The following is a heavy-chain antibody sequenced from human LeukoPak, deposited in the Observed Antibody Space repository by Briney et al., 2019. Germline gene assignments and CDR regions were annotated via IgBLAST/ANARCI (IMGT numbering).Heavy chain of an antibody. V-gene: IGHV3-11*01. CDR2: ISSSGSTL. CDR3: ARRRYNWNAIDY. D-gene: IGHD1-20*01. Sequence: GGSLRLSCAASGFTFSDYYMSWIRQAPGKGLEWVSYISSSGSTLCYADSVKGRITISRDNAKNSLYLQMNSMRAEDTAVYYCARRRYNWNAIDYWGQGTLVTVSS. CDR1: GFTFSDYY. J-gene: IGHJ4*02.